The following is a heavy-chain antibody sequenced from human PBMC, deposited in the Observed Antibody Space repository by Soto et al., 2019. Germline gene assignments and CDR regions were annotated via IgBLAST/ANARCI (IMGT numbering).Heavy chain of an antibody. J-gene: IGHJ6*02. CDR1: GGAISSSSYY. Sequence: SETLSLTCTVSGGAISSSSYYWGWIRQPPGKGLEWIGSIYYSGSTYYNPSLKSRVTISVDTSKNQFSLKLSSVTAADTAVYYRARLRCGGSCYSGYYYYGMDVWGQGTTVTVSS. CDR2: IYYSGST. V-gene: IGHV4-39*01. CDR3: ARLRCGGSCYSGYYYYGMDV. D-gene: IGHD2-15*01.